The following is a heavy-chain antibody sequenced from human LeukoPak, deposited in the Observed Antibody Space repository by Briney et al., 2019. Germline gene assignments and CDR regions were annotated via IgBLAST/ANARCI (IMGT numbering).Heavy chain of an antibody. J-gene: IGHJ4*02. D-gene: IGHD3-10*01. CDR3: ARRDGSGSYYY. V-gene: IGHV4-39*01. CDR2: IYYDGTT. Sequence: SETLSLTCTVSSVSMTQTNHFRGWIRQPPGKGLEWIGNIYYDGTTYYNPSLKSRVSISVDTSEKQFALSVSSVTAADTAVYYCARRDGSGSYYYWGQGTLVTVSS. CDR1: SVSMTQTNHF.